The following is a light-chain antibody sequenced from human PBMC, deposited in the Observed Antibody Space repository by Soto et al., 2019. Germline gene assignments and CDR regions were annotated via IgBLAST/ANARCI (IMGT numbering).Light chain of an antibody. V-gene: IGKV1-5*01. Sequence: DIQMTQSPSTLSASVGDRVTITCRASQSISSWLAWYQQKPGKAPKLLIYDASSLESGVPSRFSGSRSGTEFNLTISSLQPDDFTNYYCQQYNSGCTFGQGTKVEIK. CDR1: QSISSW. CDR2: DAS. CDR3: QQYNSGCT. J-gene: IGKJ1*01.